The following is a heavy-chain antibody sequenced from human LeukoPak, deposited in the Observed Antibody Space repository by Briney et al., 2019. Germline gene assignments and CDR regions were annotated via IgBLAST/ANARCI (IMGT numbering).Heavy chain of an antibody. V-gene: IGHV3-7*03. CDR2: IKENGSEE. D-gene: IGHD5-18*01. CDR3: TKVAGYSFGYFDY. CDR1: GFIFKRYW. Sequence: GGSLRLSCGASGFIFKRYWMSWVRQAPGKGPEWVANIKENGSEEYYVDSVKGRFTISRDNAKNSLYLQMNSLRAEDTALYYCTKVAGYSFGYFDYWGQGTLVTVSS. J-gene: IGHJ4*02.